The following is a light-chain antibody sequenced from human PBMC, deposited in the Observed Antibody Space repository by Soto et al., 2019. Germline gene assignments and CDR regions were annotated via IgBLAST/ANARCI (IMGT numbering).Light chain of an antibody. CDR3: SSYTSSSTLEDVV. J-gene: IGLJ2*01. CDR2: DVS. Sequence: QSALTQPASVSGSPGQSITISCTGTSSDVGGYNYVSWYQQHPGKAPKLMIYDVSNRPSGVSNRFSGSKSGSTASLTISGLQAEDEADYYCSSYTSSSTLEDVVFGGGPSSPS. V-gene: IGLV2-14*01. CDR1: SSDVGGYNY.